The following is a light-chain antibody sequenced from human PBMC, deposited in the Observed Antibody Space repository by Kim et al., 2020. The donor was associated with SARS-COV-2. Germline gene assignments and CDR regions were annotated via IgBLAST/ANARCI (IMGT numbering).Light chain of an antibody. V-gene: IGKV3-15*01. CDR3: QQYNKWPPRA. CDR1: QSVGSD. J-gene: IGKJ1*01. CDR2: GAS. Sequence: SPEETATLSCRASQSVGSDLGWYQHKPGQAPRLLIYGASTRATDIPARVSGSGSGTEFTLTINSVQSEDFAVYYCQQYNKWPPRAFGQGAKVDIK.